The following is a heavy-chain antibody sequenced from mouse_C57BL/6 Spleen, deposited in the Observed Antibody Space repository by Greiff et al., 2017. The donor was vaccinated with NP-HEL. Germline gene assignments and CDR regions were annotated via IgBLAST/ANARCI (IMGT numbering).Heavy chain of an antibody. CDR1: GYSFTGYY. D-gene: IGHD1-1*01. V-gene: IGHV1-42*01. Sequence: VQLQQSGPELVKPGASVKISCKASGYSFTGYYMNWVKQSPEKSLEWIGEINPSTGGTTYNQKFKAKATLTVDKSSSTAYMQLKSLTSEDSAVYYCARMGAYYYGFDYWGQGTTLTVSS. CDR3: ARMGAYYYGFDY. CDR2: INPSTGGT. J-gene: IGHJ2*01.